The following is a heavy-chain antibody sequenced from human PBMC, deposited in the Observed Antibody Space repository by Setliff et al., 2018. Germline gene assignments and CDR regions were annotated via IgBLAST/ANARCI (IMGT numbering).Heavy chain of an antibody. CDR1: GGTFSSNA. CDR3: ARDGASSGDHLFDY. D-gene: IGHD1-1*01. V-gene: IGHV1-69*10. Sequence: SVKVSCKTSGGTFSSNAISWVRQAPGQGLEWVGGIVPLLGVANSAKQFLGRVTITADESTNTVYMELGGLKSDDTAVYYCARDGASSGDHLFDYWGQGTLVTVSS. J-gene: IGHJ4*02. CDR2: IVPLLGVA.